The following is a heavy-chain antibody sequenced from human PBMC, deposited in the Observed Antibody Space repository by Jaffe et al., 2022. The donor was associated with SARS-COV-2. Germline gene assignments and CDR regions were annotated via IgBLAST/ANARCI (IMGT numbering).Heavy chain of an antibody. Sequence: QVQLVESGGGVVQPGRSLRLSCAASGFTFSSYGMHWVRQAPGKGLEWVAVISYDGSNKYYADSVKGRFTISRDNSKNTLYLQMNSLRAEDTAVYYCAKEWGVAAARWFDPWGQGTLVTVSS. J-gene: IGHJ5*02. V-gene: IGHV3-30*18. CDR1: GFTFSSYG. D-gene: IGHD6-13*01. CDR2: ISYDGSNK. CDR3: AKEWGVAAARWFDP.